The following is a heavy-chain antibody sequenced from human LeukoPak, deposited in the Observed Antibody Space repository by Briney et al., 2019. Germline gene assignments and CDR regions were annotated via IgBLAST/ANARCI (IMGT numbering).Heavy chain of an antibody. CDR3: AREVSEGFDF. Sequence: GSXXLXXTAXXFXXSGYXMNXIRPAPGMGLEWVSSFGTRSTSIYHAGSVKGRFAISRDNAKNSLYLQMNSLRAEDTALYYCAREVSEGFDFWGQGTLVTVSS. CDR1: XFXXSGYX. J-gene: IGHJ4*02. D-gene: IGHD3-22*01. V-gene: IGHV3-21*01. CDR2: FGTRSTSI.